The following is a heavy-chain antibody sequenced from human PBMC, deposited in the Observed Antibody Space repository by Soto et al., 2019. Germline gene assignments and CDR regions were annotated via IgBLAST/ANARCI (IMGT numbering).Heavy chain of an antibody. CDR2: INHSGST. CDR1: CGSFSGYY. J-gene: IGHJ2*01. Sequence: TXSRPCAFYCGSFSGYYWRWIRQPPVKGLEWIGEINHSGSTNYNPPLKSRVTISVDTSKNQFSLKLSSVTAADTAVYYCARLAYSYGSDCWYFDLWGRGTLVTVSS. V-gene: IGHV4-34*01. D-gene: IGHD5-18*01. CDR3: ARLAYSYGSDCWYFDL.